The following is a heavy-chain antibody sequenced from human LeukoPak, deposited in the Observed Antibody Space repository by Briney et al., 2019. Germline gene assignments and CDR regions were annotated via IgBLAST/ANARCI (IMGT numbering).Heavy chain of an antibody. Sequence: GGSLRLSCAASGFTVSSNYMSWVRQAPGKGLEWVSVIYSGGSTYYADSVKGRFTISRDNSKNTLYLQMNSLRAEDTAVYYCAGVVPSISYAFDIWGQGRMVTVSS. CDR3: AGVVPSISYAFDI. V-gene: IGHV3-66*02. J-gene: IGHJ3*02. CDR2: IYSGGST. D-gene: IGHD6-6*01. CDR1: GFTVSSNY.